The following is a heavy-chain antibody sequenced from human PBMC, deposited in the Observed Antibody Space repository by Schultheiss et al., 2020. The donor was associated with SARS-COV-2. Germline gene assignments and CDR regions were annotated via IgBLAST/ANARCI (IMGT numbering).Heavy chain of an antibody. CDR3: ARDDSSGYYYGKIDY. Sequence: GGSLRLSCAASGFTFSSYSMNWVRQAPGKGLEWLSFISGSGGTIYYADSLKGRFTISRDNAKNSVYLQMNSLRAEDTAVYYCARDDSSGYYYGKIDYWGQGTLVTVSS. CDR1: GFTFSSYS. D-gene: IGHD3-22*01. J-gene: IGHJ4*02. V-gene: IGHV3-48*04. CDR2: ISGSGGTI.